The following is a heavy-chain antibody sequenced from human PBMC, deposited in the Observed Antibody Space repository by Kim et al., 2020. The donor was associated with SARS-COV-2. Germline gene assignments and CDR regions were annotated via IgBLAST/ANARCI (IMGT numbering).Heavy chain of an antibody. CDR2: IRSKANGYAT. CDR3: TRGPGTPLAFGDAFD. CDR1: GFTFSDSA. V-gene: IGHV3-73*01. D-gene: IGHD1-1*01. J-gene: IGHJ3*02. Sequence: GGSLRLSCGASGFTFSDSAMHWVRQASGKGLEWVGRIRSKANGYATAYIESVRGRFTISRDDSMNTAYLQMRSLKTEDTAVYYRTRGPGTPLAFGDAFD.